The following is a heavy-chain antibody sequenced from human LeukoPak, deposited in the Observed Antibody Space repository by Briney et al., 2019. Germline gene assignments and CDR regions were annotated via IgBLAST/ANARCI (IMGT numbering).Heavy chain of an antibody. Sequence: ASVKVSCKASGYTFTGYYMHWVRQAPGQRLEWMGWINPNSGGTNYAQKFQRRVTMTRDTSISTAYMELSGLISDDTAVYYCARGSSSTSPGNWFDPWGQGTLVTVSS. CDR1: GYTFTGYY. V-gene: IGHV1-2*02. CDR2: INPNSGGT. CDR3: ARGSSSTSPGNWFDP. D-gene: IGHD2-2*01. J-gene: IGHJ5*02.